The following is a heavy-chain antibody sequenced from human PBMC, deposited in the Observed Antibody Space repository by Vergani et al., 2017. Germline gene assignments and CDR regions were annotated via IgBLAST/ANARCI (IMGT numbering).Heavy chain of an antibody. CDR1: GYSFTSYW. Sequence: EVQLVQSGAEVKKPGESLKISCKGSGYSFTSYWIGWVRQMPGKGLEWMGIIYPGDSDTRYSPSFQGQVTISADKSISTAYLQWSSLMASDTAMYYCARDSSSGYLGYYYYGMDVWGQGTTVTVSS. CDR2: IYPGDSDT. CDR3: ARDSSSGYLGYYYYGMDV. J-gene: IGHJ6*02. D-gene: IGHD6-13*01. V-gene: IGHV5-51*01.